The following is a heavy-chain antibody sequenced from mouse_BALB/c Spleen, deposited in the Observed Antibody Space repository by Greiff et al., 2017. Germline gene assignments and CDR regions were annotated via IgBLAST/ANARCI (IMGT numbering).Heavy chain of an antibody. CDR1: GYAFSSYW. Sequence: QVQLQQSGAELVRPGSSVKISCKASGYAFSSYWMNWVKQRPGQGLEWIGQIYPGDGDTNYNGKFKGKATLTADKSSSTAYMQLSSLTSEDSAVYFCARWYYGYENYFDYWGQGTTLTVSS. CDR3: ARWYYGYENYFDY. J-gene: IGHJ2*01. CDR2: IYPGDGDT. D-gene: IGHD1-2*01. V-gene: IGHV1-80*01.